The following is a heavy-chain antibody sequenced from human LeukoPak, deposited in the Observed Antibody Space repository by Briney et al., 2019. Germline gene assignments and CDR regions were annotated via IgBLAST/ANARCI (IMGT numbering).Heavy chain of an antibody. CDR3: AKDMITFGGVIVIPGDGFDY. J-gene: IGHJ4*02. V-gene: IGHV3-20*04. Sequence: GGSLRLSCAASGFIVRNYYLSWVRQPPGKGLEWVCGINWHGDTTGYADSMNGRIITSRDNAKNSLYFQMNSLRAEDTAVYYCAKDMITFGGVIVIPGDGFDYWGQGTLVTVSS. CDR1: GFIVRNYY. D-gene: IGHD3-16*02. CDR2: INWHGDTT.